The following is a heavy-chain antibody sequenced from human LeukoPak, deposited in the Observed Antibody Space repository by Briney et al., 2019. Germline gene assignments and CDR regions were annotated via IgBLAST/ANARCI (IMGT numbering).Heavy chain of an antibody. J-gene: IGHJ4*02. D-gene: IGHD3-16*01. Sequence: AGGSLRLSCAASGFTVSSNYMSWVRQAPGKGLEWVSVIYSGGSTYYADSVKGRFTISRDNSKNTLYLQMNSLRAEDTAVYYCARGATRGEGDYWGQGTLVTVSS. CDR2: IYSGGST. V-gene: IGHV3-53*01. CDR1: GFTVSSNY. CDR3: ARGATRGEGDY.